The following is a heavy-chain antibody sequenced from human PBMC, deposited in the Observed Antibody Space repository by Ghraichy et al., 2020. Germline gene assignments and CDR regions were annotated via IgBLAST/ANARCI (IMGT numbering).Heavy chain of an antibody. D-gene: IGHD3-10*01. CDR1: GYTFTSYG. Sequence: ASVKVSCKASGYTFTSYGISWVRQAPGQGLEWMGWISAYNGNTNYAQKLQGRVTMTTDTSTSTAYMEQRSLRSDDTAVYYCARMKAGSGSYYYYYYGMDVWGQGTTVTVSS. CDR3: ARMKAGSGSYYYYYYGMDV. J-gene: IGHJ6*02. CDR2: ISAYNGNT. V-gene: IGHV1-18*01.